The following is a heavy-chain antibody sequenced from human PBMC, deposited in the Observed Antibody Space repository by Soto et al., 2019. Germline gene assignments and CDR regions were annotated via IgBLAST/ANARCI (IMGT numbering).Heavy chain of an antibody. CDR2: IFTGGST. J-gene: IGHJ3*02. D-gene: IGHD6-19*01. CDR3: ARDRYSSGWLDAFDI. Sequence: ESGGGLVQPGGSLRLSCAASGFTVSSNYMSWVRQAPGKGLEWVSVIFTGGSTYYADSVKGRFTISRHSSKNTVYLQMNSLRAEDTAVYYCARDRYSSGWLDAFDIWGQGTMVTVSS. CDR1: GFTVSSNY. V-gene: IGHV3-53*04.